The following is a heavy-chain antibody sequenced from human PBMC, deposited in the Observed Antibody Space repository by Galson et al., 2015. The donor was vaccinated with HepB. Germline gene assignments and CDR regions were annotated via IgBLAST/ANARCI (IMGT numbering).Heavy chain of an antibody. J-gene: IGHJ6*02. Sequence: SVKVSCKVSGYTLTELSMHWVRQAPGKGLEWMGGFDPEDGETIYAQKFQGRVTMTEDTSTDTAYMELSSLRSEDTAVYYCATGVTVTTSKFDGMDVWGQGTTVTVSS. CDR2: FDPEDGET. V-gene: IGHV1-24*01. CDR3: ATGVTVTTSKFDGMDV. CDR1: GYTLTELS. D-gene: IGHD4-17*01.